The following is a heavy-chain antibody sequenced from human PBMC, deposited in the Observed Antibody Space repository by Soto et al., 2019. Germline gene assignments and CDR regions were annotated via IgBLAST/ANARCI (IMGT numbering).Heavy chain of an antibody. D-gene: IGHD3-3*01. J-gene: IGHJ6*03. Sequence: QVQLQESGPGLVKPSETLSLTCTVSGGSLSRYFWSWIRQPPGKGLEWIGYIYYSGSTNYNPSLKDRVTISVDTSKNQFSLNLRSATAADTAVYYCAREAVKDDFWSGYYSPYYYYYLDVWGKGTTVTVSS. CDR2: IYYSGST. CDR1: GGSLSRYF. V-gene: IGHV4-59*01. CDR3: AREAVKDDFWSGYYSPYYYYYLDV.